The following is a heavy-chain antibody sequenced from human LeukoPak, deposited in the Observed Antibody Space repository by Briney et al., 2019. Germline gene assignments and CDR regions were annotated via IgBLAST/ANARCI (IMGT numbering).Heavy chain of an antibody. J-gene: IGHJ4*02. CDR2: ISSSGSTI. V-gene: IGHV3-48*03. Sequence: GGSLRLSCAASGFTFSIYEMNWVRRAPGKGLEGVSYISSSGSTIYYADSVKGRFTISRDNAKNSLYLQMNSLRAEDTAVYYCARPGGYCGGDCYDYWGQGTLVTVSS. CDR1: GFTFSIYE. CDR3: ARPGGYCGGDCYDY. D-gene: IGHD2-21*02.